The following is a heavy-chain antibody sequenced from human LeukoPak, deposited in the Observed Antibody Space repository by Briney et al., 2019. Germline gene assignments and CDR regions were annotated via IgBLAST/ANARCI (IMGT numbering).Heavy chain of an antibody. J-gene: IGHJ3*02. CDR1: GFTVSSNY. CDR3: ARGPLHDTLTGYSIGAFDI. Sequence: QPGGSLRLSCAASGFTVSSNYMTWVRQAPGKGLEWVSVIYPGGSTFYADSVKGRFTISRDNSKNTLYLQMNSLRAEDTAVYYCARGPLHDTLTGYSIGAFDIWGQGTMVTVSS. CDR2: IYPGGST. D-gene: IGHD3-9*01. V-gene: IGHV3-53*01.